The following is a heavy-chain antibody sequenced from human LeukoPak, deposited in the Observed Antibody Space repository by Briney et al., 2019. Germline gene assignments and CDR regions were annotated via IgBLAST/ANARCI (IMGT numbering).Heavy chain of an antibody. V-gene: IGHV1-46*01. Sequence: ASVTLSCKASGYTFTSYYMHWVRQAPGQGLEWMGIINPSGGSTSYAQKFQGRVTMTRDTSTSTVYMELSSLRSEDTAVYYCARGWIQRWLDYWGQGTLVTVSS. CDR1: GYTFTSYY. CDR3: ARGWIQRWLDY. J-gene: IGHJ4*02. D-gene: IGHD5-18*01. CDR2: INPSGGST.